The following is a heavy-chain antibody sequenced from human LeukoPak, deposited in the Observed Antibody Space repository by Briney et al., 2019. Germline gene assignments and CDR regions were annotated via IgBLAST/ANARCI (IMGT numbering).Heavy chain of an antibody. V-gene: IGHV3-30-3*01. CDR1: GFTFSSYA. CDR2: ISYDGSNK. CDR3: ARDLSSGWYADGMDV. D-gene: IGHD6-19*01. Sequence: GGSLRLSCAASGFTFSSYAMHWVRQAPGKGLEWVAVISYDGSNKYYADSVKDRFTISRDNSKNTLYLQMNSLRAEDTAVYYCARDLSSGWYADGMDVWGQGTTVTVSS. J-gene: IGHJ6*02.